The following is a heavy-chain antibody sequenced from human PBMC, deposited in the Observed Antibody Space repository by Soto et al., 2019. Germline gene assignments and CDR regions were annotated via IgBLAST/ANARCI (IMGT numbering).Heavy chain of an antibody. CDR2: IYHSGST. V-gene: IGHV4-4*02. CDR3: ARGSVAFGNYYYGMDV. D-gene: IGHD6-19*01. Sequence: TLSLTCAVSGGSISSSNWWSWVRQPPGKGLEWIGEIYHSGSTNYNPSLKSRVTISVDKSKNQFSLKLSSVTAADTAVYYCARGSVAFGNYYYGMDVWGQGTTVTVSS. J-gene: IGHJ6*02. CDR1: GGSISSSNW.